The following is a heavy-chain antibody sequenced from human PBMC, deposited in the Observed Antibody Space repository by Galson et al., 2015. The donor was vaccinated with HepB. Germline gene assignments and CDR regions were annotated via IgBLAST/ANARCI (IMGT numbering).Heavy chain of an antibody. CDR2: INPNSGGT. V-gene: IGHV1-2*06. CDR3: ARATKLYDAFDI. D-gene: IGHD3-10*01. Sequence: SVKVSCKASGYTFTDYYMEWVRQAPGQGLEWMGRINPNSGGTNYAQKFQGRVTMTRDTSISTAYMELSRLRSDDTAVYYCARATKLYDAFDIWGQGTMVTVSS. J-gene: IGHJ3*02. CDR1: GYTFTDYY.